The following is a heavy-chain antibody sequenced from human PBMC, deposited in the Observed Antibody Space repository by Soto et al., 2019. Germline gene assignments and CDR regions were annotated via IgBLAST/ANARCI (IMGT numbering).Heavy chain of an antibody. CDR2: ISSSSSYI. Sequence: EVQLVESGGGLVKPGGSLRLSCAASGFTFSSYSMNWVRQAPGKGLEWVSSISSSSSYIYYADSVKGRFTISRDNAKNSLYLQMNSLRAEDTAVYYCARKAIKMATTIRSDWFDPWGQGTLVTVSS. V-gene: IGHV3-21*01. CDR3: ARKAIKMATTIRSDWFDP. CDR1: GFTFSSYS. D-gene: IGHD5-12*01. J-gene: IGHJ5*02.